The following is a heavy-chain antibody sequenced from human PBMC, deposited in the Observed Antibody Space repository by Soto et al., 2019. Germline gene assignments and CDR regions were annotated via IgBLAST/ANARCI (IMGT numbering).Heavy chain of an antibody. J-gene: IGHJ5*02. V-gene: IGHV6-1*01. CDR3: TRNECVQLINWFDP. CDR1: GDSVSSRSAA. CDR2: IYYRSKWYN. D-gene: IGHD1-1*01. Sequence: PPQTLSLTCAISGDSVSSRSAAWNWIRQSPSRGLEWLGRIYYRSKWYNDYAVSVESRITIIPDTSKNHFSLQLNSVTPEDTAVYYCTRNECVQLINWFDPWGQGALVTGSS.